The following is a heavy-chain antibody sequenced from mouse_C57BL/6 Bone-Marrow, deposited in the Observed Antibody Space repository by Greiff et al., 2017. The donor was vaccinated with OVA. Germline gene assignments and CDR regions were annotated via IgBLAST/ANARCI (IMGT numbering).Heavy chain of an antibody. Sequence: EVQVVESGAELVRPGASVKLSCTASGFNIKDDYMHWVKQRPEQGLEWIGWIDPENGDTEYASKFQGKATITADTSSNTAYLQLSSLTSEDTAVYYCTRGYYFDYWGQGTTLTVSS. J-gene: IGHJ2*01. CDR2: IDPENGDT. CDR1: GFNIKDDY. CDR3: TRGYYFDY. V-gene: IGHV14-4*01.